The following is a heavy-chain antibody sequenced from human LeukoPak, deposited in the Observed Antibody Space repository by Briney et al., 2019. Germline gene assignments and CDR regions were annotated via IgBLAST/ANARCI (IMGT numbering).Heavy chain of an antibody. J-gene: IGHJ4*02. Sequence: GGSLRLSCAASGFTFSSYAMGWVRQAPGKGLEWVSAISGSGGSTYYADSVKGRFTISRDNSKNTLYLQMNSLRAEDTAVYYCASDRDIVGATFDYWGQGTLVTVSS. CDR1: GFTFSSYA. D-gene: IGHD1-26*01. V-gene: IGHV3-23*01. CDR2: ISGSGGST. CDR3: ASDRDIVGATFDY.